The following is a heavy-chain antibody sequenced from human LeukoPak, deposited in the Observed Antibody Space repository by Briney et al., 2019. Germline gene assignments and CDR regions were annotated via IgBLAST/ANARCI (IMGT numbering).Heavy chain of an antibody. V-gene: IGHV3-23*01. CDR3: AKRRYSSGWSTDALDI. D-gene: IGHD6-19*01. CDR2: INTSGDRT. CDR1: GFRFTYYA. J-gene: IGHJ3*02. Sequence: GGSLRLSCSASGFRFTYYAMSWIRQAPGKGLEWVSGINTSGDRTYYADSVKGRFTISRDNSNTMVYLQMNSLRAEDTAVYYCAKRRYSSGWSTDALDIWGQGTMVTVSS.